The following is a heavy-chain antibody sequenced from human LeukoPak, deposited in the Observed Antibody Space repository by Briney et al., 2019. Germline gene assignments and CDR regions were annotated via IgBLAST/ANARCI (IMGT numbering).Heavy chain of an antibody. D-gene: IGHD6-19*01. CDR1: GFTFSSYG. Sequence: GGSLRLSCAASGFTFSSYGVHWVRQAPGKGLEWVAVIWYDGSNKYYVDSVKGRFTISRDNSKNTLYLQMNSLRAEDTAVYYCARDESSGFSSYWGQGTLVTVSS. V-gene: IGHV3-33*01. J-gene: IGHJ4*02. CDR2: IWYDGSNK. CDR3: ARDESSGFSSY.